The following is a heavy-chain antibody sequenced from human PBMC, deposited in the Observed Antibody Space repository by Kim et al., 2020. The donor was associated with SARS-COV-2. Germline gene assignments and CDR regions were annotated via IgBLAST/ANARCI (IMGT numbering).Heavy chain of an antibody. CDR2: IYHSGST. CDR1: GGSISSSNW. V-gene: IGHV4-4*02. CDR3: ARRAYGSGSESGVDY. D-gene: IGHD3-10*01. Sequence: SETLSLTCAVSGGSISSSNWCWWVRQPPGGGLEGIGEIYHSGSTNYNPSLKSRVTISVDKSKNQFSLKLSSVTAADTAVYYCARRAYGSGSESGVDYWGQGTLVTVSS. J-gene: IGHJ4*02.